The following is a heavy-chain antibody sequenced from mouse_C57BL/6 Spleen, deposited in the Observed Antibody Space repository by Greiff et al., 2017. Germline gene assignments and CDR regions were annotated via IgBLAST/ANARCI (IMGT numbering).Heavy chain of an antibody. J-gene: IGHJ4*01. Sequence: QVQLQQPGPELVKPGASVKLSCKASGYTFNSYWMHWVKQRPGQGLEWIGNINPSNGGTNYNEKFKSKATLTVDKSTITAYMQLSSLTSEDSAVYYCARISLWDYDPYYAMDYWGQGTSVTVSA. CDR1: GYTFNSYW. V-gene: IGHV1-53*01. CDR3: ARISLWDYDPYYAMDY. CDR2: INPSNGGT. D-gene: IGHD2-4*01.